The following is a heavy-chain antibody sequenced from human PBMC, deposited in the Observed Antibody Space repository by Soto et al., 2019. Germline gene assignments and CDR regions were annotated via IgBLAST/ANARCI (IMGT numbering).Heavy chain of an antibody. J-gene: IGHJ4*02. CDR2: INHSGST. CDR1: GGSFSGYY. D-gene: IGHD6-13*01. Sequence: KVSETLSLTCAVYGGSFSGYYWSWIRQPPGKGLEWIGEINHSGSTNYNPSLKSRVTISVDTSKNQFSLKLSSVTAADTAVYYCARKQVRFGIAAAGGLDYWGQGTLVTLSS. CDR3: ARKQVRFGIAAAGGLDY. V-gene: IGHV4-34*01.